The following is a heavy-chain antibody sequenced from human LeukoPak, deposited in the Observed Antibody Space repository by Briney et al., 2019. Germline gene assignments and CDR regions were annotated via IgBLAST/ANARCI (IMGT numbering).Heavy chain of an antibody. J-gene: IGHJ4*02. CDR2: ISPYNDNS. Sequence: GASVKVSCKASGYTFTSFHVSWVRQAPGQGLEWMGWISPYNDNSNYAQKFQGRVTMTTDSSTSTAYMELRSLRSDDTAIYYCARGGYSYGYIQYYYFDSWGQGTLVTVSS. CDR1: GYTFTSFH. D-gene: IGHD5-18*01. V-gene: IGHV1-18*01. CDR3: ARGGYSYGYIQYYYFDS.